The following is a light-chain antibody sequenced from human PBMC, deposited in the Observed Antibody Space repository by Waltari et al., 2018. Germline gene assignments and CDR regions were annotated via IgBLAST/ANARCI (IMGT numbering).Light chain of an antibody. CDR3: QQRSNWPSIT. V-gene: IGKV3-11*01. CDR1: QSVSTS. Sequence: EIVLTQSPATLSLSPGERATLSCRVSQSVSTSLGWYQQKPGQAPRLLIYDVSSRATDIPAKFSGSGSGTDLTLTISSLEPEDFAVYYCQQRSNWPSITFGQGTRLEIK. CDR2: DVS. J-gene: IGKJ5*01.